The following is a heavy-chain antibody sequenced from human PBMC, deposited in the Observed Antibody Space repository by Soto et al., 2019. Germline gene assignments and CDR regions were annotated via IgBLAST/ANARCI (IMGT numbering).Heavy chain of an antibody. Sequence: QVQLQESGPGLVKPSGTLSLTCAVSSGSISSSNWWSWVRQPPGKGLEWIWEIYHSGSTNSNPSLKIRVAIAVARSTKQFSLKLSSVTAADTAVYYCAVNYMVRGWGLGYWCQGTLVTVSS. J-gene: IGHJ4*02. D-gene: IGHD3-10*01. V-gene: IGHV4-4*02. CDR1: SGSISSSNW. CDR2: IYHSGST. CDR3: AVNYMVRGWGLGY.